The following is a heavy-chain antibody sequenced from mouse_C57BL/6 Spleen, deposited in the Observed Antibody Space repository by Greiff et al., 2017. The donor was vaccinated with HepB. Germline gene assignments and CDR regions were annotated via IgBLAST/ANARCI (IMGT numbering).Heavy chain of an antibody. J-gene: IGHJ1*03. CDR2: INPNNGGT. Sequence: EVQLQQSGPELVKPGASVKISCKASGYTFTDYYMNWVKQSHGKSLEWIGDINPNNGGTSYNQKFKGKATLTVDKSSSTAYMELRSLTSEDSAVYYCAVSYYGNYRYFDVWGTGTTVTVSS. CDR1: GYTFTDYY. D-gene: IGHD2-1*01. V-gene: IGHV1-26*01. CDR3: AVSYYGNYRYFDV.